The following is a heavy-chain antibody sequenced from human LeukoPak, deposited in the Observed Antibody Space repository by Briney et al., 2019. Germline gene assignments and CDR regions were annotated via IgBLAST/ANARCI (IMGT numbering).Heavy chain of an antibody. CDR3: ARGTLYSGWSYYFDY. Sequence: PSETLSLTCSVSGGSISLSYYYWGWIRQPPGKALEWIGSVYYSGTTSYNPSLRSRVTISVDMSKNHFSLRLSSVTAADTAMYYCARGTLYSGWSYYFDYWGQGSQVTVSS. V-gene: IGHV4-39*07. D-gene: IGHD6-19*01. CDR2: VYYSGTT. J-gene: IGHJ4*02. CDR1: GGSISLSYYY.